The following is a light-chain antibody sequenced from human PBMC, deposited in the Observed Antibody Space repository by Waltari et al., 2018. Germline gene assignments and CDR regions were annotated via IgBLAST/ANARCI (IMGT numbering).Light chain of an antibody. Sequence: QSALTQPASVSGSPGQSITIPCTEPSRDVGNYNVVSWYQQYTDRAPELLIYDVSHRPSRISNRFSGSKSGYTASLTISDLQAEDEADYFCSSYSTTNTLIFGGGTRLTV. CDR3: SSYSTTNTLI. J-gene: IGLJ2*01. V-gene: IGLV2-14*02. CDR1: SRDVGNYNV. CDR2: DVS.